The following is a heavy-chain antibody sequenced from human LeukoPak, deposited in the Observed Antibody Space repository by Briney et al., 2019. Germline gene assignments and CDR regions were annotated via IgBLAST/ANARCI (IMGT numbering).Heavy chain of an antibody. Sequence: GGSLRLSCAAPGFTFDGYGMSWVRQAPGKGLEWVSGINWNGGSTGYADSVKGRFTISRDNAKNSLYLQMNSLRAEDTALYYCARGIRDDAFDIWGQGTMVTVSS. CDR1: GFTFDGYG. D-gene: IGHD2/OR15-2a*01. CDR3: ARGIRDDAFDI. CDR2: INWNGGST. V-gene: IGHV3-20*04. J-gene: IGHJ3*02.